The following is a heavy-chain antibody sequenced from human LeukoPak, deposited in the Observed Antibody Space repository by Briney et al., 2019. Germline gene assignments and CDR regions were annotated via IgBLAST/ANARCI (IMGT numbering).Heavy chain of an antibody. J-gene: IGHJ5*02. CDR3: ARDNNDYVWGSYRNGFDP. D-gene: IGHD3-16*02. V-gene: IGHV1-69*06. CDR2: IIPIFGTA. Sequence: GASVKVSCKASGYTFTSYAISWVRQAPGQGLEWMGGIIPIFGTANYTQKFQGRVTITADKSTSTAYMELSSLRSEDTAVYYCARDNNDYVWGSYRNGFDPWGQGTLVTVSS. CDR1: GYTFTSYA.